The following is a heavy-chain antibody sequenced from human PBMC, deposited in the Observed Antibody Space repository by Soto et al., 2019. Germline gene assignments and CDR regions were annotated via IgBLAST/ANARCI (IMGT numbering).Heavy chain of an antibody. J-gene: IGHJ3*02. CDR1: GFTFSSYA. V-gene: IGHV3-30-3*01. Sequence: GGSLRLSCAASGFTFSSYAMHWVRQAPGKGLEWVAVISYDGSNKYYADSVKGRFTISRDNSKNTLYLQMNSLGAEDTAVYYCARDQGYSSGWDALDIWGQGTMVTVS. CDR3: ARDQGYSSGWDALDI. CDR2: ISYDGSNK. D-gene: IGHD6-19*01.